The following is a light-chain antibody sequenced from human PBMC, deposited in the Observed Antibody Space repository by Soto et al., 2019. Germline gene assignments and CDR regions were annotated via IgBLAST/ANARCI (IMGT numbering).Light chain of an antibody. J-gene: IGKJ1*01. V-gene: IGKV1-5*03. CDR3: QQYNSQWT. CDR1: RNIGSW. CDR2: KAS. Sequence: DIQMTQSPSSLSASAGDRVTITCRASRNIGSWLAWYQQKPGRAPKLLIYKASSLESGVPSRFSGSGSGTEFTLTISSLQPDDFATYYCQQYNSQWTFGQGTKVDIK.